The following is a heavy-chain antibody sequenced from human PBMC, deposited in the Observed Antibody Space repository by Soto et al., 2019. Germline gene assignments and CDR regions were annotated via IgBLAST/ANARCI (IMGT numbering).Heavy chain of an antibody. CDR3: ARKVSGSTGRPDLWYFDL. CDR2: ISGVGDAT. CDR1: GSPFIGIA. V-gene: IGHV3-23*01. D-gene: IGHD3-10*01. J-gene: IGHJ2*01. Sequence: EVQLLDSGGGLVQPGGSLEPSFPAFGSPFIGIALPWSPQAPGKGLEWVSAISGVGDATFYADSVKGRFTISRDNSKNTLYLQMNTLRAEDTAVYYCARKVSGSTGRPDLWYFDLWGRGTLVTVSS.